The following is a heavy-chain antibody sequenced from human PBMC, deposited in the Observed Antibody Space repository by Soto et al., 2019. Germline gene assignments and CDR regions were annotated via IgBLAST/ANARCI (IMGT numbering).Heavy chain of an antibody. D-gene: IGHD2-15*01. CDR2: ISGSGGST. CDR3: AKDRWGVVVVVSDAFDV. V-gene: IGHV3-23*01. J-gene: IGHJ3*01. CDR1: GFTFSSYA. Sequence: GGSLRLSCAASGFTFSSYAMSWVRQAPGKGLEWVSAISGSGGSTYYADSVKGRFTISRDNSKNTLYLQMNSLRAEDTAVYYCAKDRWGVVVVVSDAFDVWGQGTMVTVSS.